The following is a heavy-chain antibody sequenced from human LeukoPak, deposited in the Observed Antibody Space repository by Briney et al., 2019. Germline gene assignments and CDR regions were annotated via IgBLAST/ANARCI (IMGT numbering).Heavy chain of an antibody. J-gene: IGHJ5*02. CDR1: GGSFSGDY. D-gene: IGHD2-2*02. CDR3: ALYPIACTHKWFGP. Sequence: SETLSLTCAAYGGSFSGDYWSWLRQPPGKGLEGVREINHSRSTNYNPSLTSRVTISLVPSHTQFSLKLSSVPAADPALYYLALYPIACTHKWFGPRGQGTLGTVS. V-gene: IGHV4-34*01. CDR2: INHSRST.